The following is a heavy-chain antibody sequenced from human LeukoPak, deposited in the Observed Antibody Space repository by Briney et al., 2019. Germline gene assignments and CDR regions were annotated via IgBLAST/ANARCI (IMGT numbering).Heavy chain of an antibody. D-gene: IGHD1-26*01. V-gene: IGHV3-23*01. Sequence: GGSLRLSCAASGFTFSSSAMSWVRQAPGKGLEWVSGISASGGSTYYADSVKGRSTIFRDNAKNTLYLQMNSLRAEDTAVYYCVRDLGGRSGHWGQGTLVTVSS. CDR2: ISASGGST. J-gene: IGHJ4*02. CDR3: VRDLGGRSGH. CDR1: GFTFSSSA.